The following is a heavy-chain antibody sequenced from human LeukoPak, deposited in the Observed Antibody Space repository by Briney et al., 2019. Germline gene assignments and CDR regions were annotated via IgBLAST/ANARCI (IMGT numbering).Heavy chain of an antibody. J-gene: IGHJ4*02. Sequence: AGSLRLSCAASGFTFSSYAMSWVRQAPGKGLEWVSAISGSGGSTYYADSVKGRFTISRDNYKNTLYLQMNSLRAEDTAVYYCAKDLGRCSGGSCCSGSLDYWRQGTLVTVSS. CDR2: ISGSGGST. CDR1: GFTFSSYA. V-gene: IGHV3-23*01. D-gene: IGHD2-15*01. CDR3: AKDLGRCSGGSCCSGSLDY.